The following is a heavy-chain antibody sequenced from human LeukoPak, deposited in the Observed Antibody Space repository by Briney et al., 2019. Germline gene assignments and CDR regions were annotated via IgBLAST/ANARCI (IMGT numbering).Heavy chain of an antibody. CDR3: VKGGWFDY. Sequence: PGGSLRLSCAASGLTFSGYHMNWARQAPGKGLEWVSAISESGGDTQYGDSVKGRFTISRDNSKNTLYLQMNTLRADDTAVYYCVKGGWFDYWGQGTLVTVSS. J-gene: IGHJ4*02. CDR1: GLTFSGYH. CDR2: ISESGGDT. V-gene: IGHV3-23*01. D-gene: IGHD6-19*01.